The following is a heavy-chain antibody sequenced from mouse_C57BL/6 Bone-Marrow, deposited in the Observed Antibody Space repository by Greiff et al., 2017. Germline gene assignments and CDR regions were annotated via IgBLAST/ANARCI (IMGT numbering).Heavy chain of an antibody. J-gene: IGHJ3*01. CDR3: ARTGDYDWFAY. CDR1: GFTFSDYG. V-gene: IGHV5-17*01. CDR2: ISSGSSTI. Sequence: EVHVVESGGGLVKPGGSLKLSCAASGFTFSDYGMHWVRQAPEKGLEWVAYISSGSSTIYYADTVKGRFTISRDNAKNTLFLQMTSLRSEDTAMYYCARTGDYDWFAYWGQGTLVTVSA. D-gene: IGHD2-4*01.